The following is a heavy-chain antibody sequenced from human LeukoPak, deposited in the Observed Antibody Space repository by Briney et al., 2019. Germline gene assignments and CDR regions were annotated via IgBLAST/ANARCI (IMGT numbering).Heavy chain of an antibody. CDR3: ARTGNYYYYYMDL. CDR1: GFPFSRYR. J-gene: IGHJ6*03. CDR2: ISSSSSYI. D-gene: IGHD1-14*01. Sequence: GGSLRLSCAASGFPFSRYRMQWVRQARGRGLEWVSSISSSSSYIYYADSVKGRFTISRDNAKNSLYLQMNSLRAYDTAVYYCARTGNYYYYYMDLGGKGTTVTVSS. V-gene: IGHV3-21*01.